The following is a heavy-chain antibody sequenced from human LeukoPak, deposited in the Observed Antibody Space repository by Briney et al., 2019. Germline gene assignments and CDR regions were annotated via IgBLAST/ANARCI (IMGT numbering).Heavy chain of an antibody. CDR3: ARGRSSSKLYGMDV. J-gene: IGHJ6*02. Sequence: GASVKVSCKASGYTFTSYDINWVRQATGQGLEWMGRMNLNSGNTGYAQKFQGRVTMTRNTSISTAYMELSSLRSEDTAVYYCARGRSSSKLYGMDVWGQGTTVTVSS. CDR1: GYTFTSYD. V-gene: IGHV1-8*01. CDR2: MNLNSGNT. D-gene: IGHD6-13*01.